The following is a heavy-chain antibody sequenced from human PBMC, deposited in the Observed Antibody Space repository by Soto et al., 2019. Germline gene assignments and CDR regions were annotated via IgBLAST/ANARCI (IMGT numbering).Heavy chain of an antibody. D-gene: IGHD2-15*01. V-gene: IGHV3-11*01. CDR1: GFSFSDYY. CDR3: AGRGVRQGPLYYYGMDV. Sequence: PGGSLRLSCAASGFSFSDYYMSWIRQAPGKGLEWVSYISSSGSTIYYADSVKGRFTISRDNAKNSLYLQMNSLRAEDTAVYYCAGRGVRQGPLYYYGMDVWGQGTTVTVSS. CDR2: ISSSGSTI. J-gene: IGHJ6*02.